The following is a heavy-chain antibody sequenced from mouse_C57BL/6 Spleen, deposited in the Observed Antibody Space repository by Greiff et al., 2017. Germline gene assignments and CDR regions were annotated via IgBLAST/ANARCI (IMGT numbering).Heavy chain of an antibody. Sequence: QVQLQQPGAELVKPGASVKLSCKASGYTFTSYWMHWVKQRPGQGLEWIGMIHPNSGSTNNNEKFKSKATLTVDKSSSTTYMQLSSLTSEDSAVYYCARDYYGSSYVLYWGQGTTLTVSS. CDR1: GYTFTSYW. CDR3: ARDYYGSSYVLY. CDR2: IHPNSGST. J-gene: IGHJ2*01. V-gene: IGHV1-64*01. D-gene: IGHD1-1*01.